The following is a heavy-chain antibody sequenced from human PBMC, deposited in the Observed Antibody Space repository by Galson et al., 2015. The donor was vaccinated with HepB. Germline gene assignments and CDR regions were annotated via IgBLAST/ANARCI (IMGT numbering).Heavy chain of an antibody. V-gene: IGHV3-30*04. CDR3: ARQGAVADRYYYYGMDV. D-gene: IGHD6-19*01. Sequence: SLRLSCAASGFTFSSYAMHWVRQAPGKGLEWVAVISYDGSNKYYADSVKGRFTISRDNSKNTLYLQMNSLRAEDTAVYYCARQGAVADRYYYYGMDVWGQGTTVTVSS. CDR2: ISYDGSNK. CDR1: GFTFSSYA. J-gene: IGHJ6*02.